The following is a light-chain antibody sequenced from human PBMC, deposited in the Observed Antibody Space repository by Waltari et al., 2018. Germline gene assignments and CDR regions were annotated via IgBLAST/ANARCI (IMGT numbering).Light chain of an antibody. CDR3: AAWDDSLRGAG. J-gene: IGLJ1*01. V-gene: IGLV1-47*01. CDR1: PSNIGSTY. CDR2: RNN. Sequence: QSVLTQPPSASGTPGQRVTLSCSGSPSNIGSTYVSWYQHLPGMAPKLLISRNNPRPSGVSDLSSASKSGTSASLAISGLRSDEEAEDYCAAWDDSLRGAGFGTGTKVSVL.